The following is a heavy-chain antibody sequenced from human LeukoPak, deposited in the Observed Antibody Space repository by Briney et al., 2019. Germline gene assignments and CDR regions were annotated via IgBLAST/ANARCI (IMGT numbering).Heavy chain of an antibody. CDR3: ARGSRELYYFDY. CDR2: IYHSGGT. Sequence: SETLSLTCAVSGGSISGYYWSWIRQPPGKGLEWIGYIYHSGGTSYSPSLKSRVAILADTSYNQFSLKLNSVTAADTAVYYCARGSRELYYFDYWGQGTLVTVSS. V-gene: IGHV4-59*01. CDR1: GGSISGYY. D-gene: IGHD1-7*01. J-gene: IGHJ4*02.